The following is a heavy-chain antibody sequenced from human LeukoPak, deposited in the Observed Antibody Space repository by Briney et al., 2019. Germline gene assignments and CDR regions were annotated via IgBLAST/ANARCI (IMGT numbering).Heavy chain of an antibody. CDR2: INHSGST. CDR3: ARAPTPVQWLAIGLPLYYYYYMDV. J-gene: IGHJ6*03. D-gene: IGHD6-19*01. V-gene: IGHV4-34*01. Sequence: PSETLSLTCAVYGGSFSGYYWSWIRQPPGKGLEWIGEINHSGSTNYNPSLKSRVTISVDTSKNQFSLKLSSVTAADTAVYYCARAPTPVQWLAIGLPLYYYYYMDVWGKGTTVTVSS. CDR1: GGSFSGYY.